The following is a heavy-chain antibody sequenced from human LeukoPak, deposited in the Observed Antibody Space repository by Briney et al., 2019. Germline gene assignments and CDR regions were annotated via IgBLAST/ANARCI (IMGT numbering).Heavy chain of an antibody. D-gene: IGHD6-13*01. V-gene: IGHV3-66*02. CDR3: VTSTGQQFIPYDY. CDR2: IYGGDAA. CDR1: GINVSSNY. J-gene: IGHJ4*02. Sequence: GGSLRLSCAASGINVSSNYMTWIRQAPGKGLEWVSLIYGGDAAYCAESVRGRFMISRDNLKNTLFLQMNSLRVVDTAVYYCVTSTGQQFIPYDYWGQGTHVTVSS.